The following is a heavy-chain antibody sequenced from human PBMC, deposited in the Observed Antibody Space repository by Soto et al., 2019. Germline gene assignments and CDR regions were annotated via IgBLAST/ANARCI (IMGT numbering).Heavy chain of an antibody. Sequence: QVQLVESGGGVVQPGRSLRLSCAASGFSFNSYGMHWVRQAPGKGLEWVAIIWYDGSNKYYADSVKGRFTISXXXXXXXXXXXXXXXXAEDTAVFYCARDGRFGEDRAWWFDLWGRGTLVSVSS. CDR2: IWYDGSNK. D-gene: IGHD3-10*01. V-gene: IGHV3-33*01. CDR3: ARDGRFGEDRAWWFDL. CDR1: GFSFNSYG. J-gene: IGHJ2*01.